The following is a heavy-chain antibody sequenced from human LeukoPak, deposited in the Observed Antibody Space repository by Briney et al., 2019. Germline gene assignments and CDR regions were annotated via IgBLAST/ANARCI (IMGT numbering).Heavy chain of an antibody. V-gene: IGHV4-39*07. Sequence: ASETLSLTCTVSGGSISSSSYYWGWIRQSPGKGLERIGSMYYIGSTYYNPSLKSRVSISVDTSKSQFSLKVYSVTAADTAVYYCARTGGSFYFYYYMDVWGKGTTVTVSS. J-gene: IGHJ6*03. D-gene: IGHD2/OR15-2a*01. CDR2: MYYIGST. CDR3: ARTGGSFYFYYYMDV. CDR1: GGSISSSSYY.